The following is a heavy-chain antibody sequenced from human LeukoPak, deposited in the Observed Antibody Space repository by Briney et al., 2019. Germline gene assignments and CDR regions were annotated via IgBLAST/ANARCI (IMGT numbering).Heavy chain of an antibody. D-gene: IGHD2-15*01. J-gene: IGHJ4*02. CDR3: ARAGRFVSSGGTRDLDY. CDR1: GFTFSSYS. CDR2: ISTSSSYI. V-gene: IGHV3-21*01. Sequence: SGGSLRLSCAASGFTFSSYSMNWVRQAPGKGLEWVSSISTSSSYIYYADSVKGRFTISRDNAKSSLYLQMNSLSAEDTAVYYCARAGRFVSSGGTRDLDYWGQGTLVTVSS.